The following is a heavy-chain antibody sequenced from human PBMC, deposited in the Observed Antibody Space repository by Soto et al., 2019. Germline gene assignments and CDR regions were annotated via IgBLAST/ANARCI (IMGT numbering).Heavy chain of an antibody. CDR1: GFIFSNYA. J-gene: IGHJ4*02. V-gene: IGHV3-23*01. CDR2: IRGSGGPT. Sequence: DVQLLESGGDLVQPGGSLRLSCAASGFIFSNYAMSWVRQAPGNGLEWVSLIRGSGGPTNYADSVKGRFTVSRDNSKNILLLQINSLRAKDTAVYYCVIDFRLGYDWTHDWGQGTLVTVSS. D-gene: IGHD5-12*01. CDR3: VIDFRLGYDWTHD.